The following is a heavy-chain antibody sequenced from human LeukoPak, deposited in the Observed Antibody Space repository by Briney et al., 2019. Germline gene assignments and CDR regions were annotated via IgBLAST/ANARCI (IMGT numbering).Heavy chain of an antibody. CDR3: ARHAPRGEAARLGYFDY. V-gene: IGHV4-59*08. CDR2: IYYSGST. CDR1: GGSISSYY. J-gene: IGHJ4*02. Sequence: SETLSLTRTVSGGSISSYYWSWIRQPPGKGLEWIGYIYYSGSTNYNPSLKSRVTISVDTSKNQFPLKLSSVTAADTAVYYCARHAPRGEAARLGYFDYWGQGTLVTVSS. D-gene: IGHD6-6*01.